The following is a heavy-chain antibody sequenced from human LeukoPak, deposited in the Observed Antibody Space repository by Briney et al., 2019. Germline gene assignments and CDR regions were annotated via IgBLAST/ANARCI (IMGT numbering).Heavy chain of an antibody. CDR1: GDRVSSNSVA. V-gene: IGHV6-1*01. D-gene: IGHD2-8*01. Sequence: SQTLSLTFAISGDRVSSNSVAWTWIRQSPSRGPEWLGRTYYRSKWYIYYADSVKSRITISPDTSKNQFSLQLNSMTPEDTAIYYCARGRVSAFDIWGQGTMVTVSS. CDR2: TYYRSKWYI. CDR3: ARGRVSAFDI. J-gene: IGHJ3*02.